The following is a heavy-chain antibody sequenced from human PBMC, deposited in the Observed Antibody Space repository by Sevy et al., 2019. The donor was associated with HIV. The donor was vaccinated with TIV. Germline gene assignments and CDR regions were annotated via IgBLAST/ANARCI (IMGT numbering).Heavy chain of an antibody. J-gene: IGHJ3*02. CDR3: ARDPNQDAFDI. Sequence: GGSLRLSCAASGFTFRTYSMYWVRQAPVKGLEWVALISFDGNHTKYADSVKGRFTISRDNSNNRLDLQMSSLRVEDTAVYYCARDPNQDAFDIWGQGTVVTVSS. CDR1: GFTFRTYS. D-gene: IGHD2-2*01. V-gene: IGHV3-30-3*01. CDR2: ISFDGNHT.